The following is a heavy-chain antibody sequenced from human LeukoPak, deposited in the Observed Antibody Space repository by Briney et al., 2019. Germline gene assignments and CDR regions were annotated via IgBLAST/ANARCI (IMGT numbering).Heavy chain of an antibody. D-gene: IGHD1-26*01. J-gene: IGHJ3*02. CDR2: ISSNGGST. CDR3: ARVIAGAFPRGAFDI. Sequence: GGSLRLSCAASGFTFSTYAMHWVRQAPGKGLEYVSAISSNGGSTYYANSVKGRFTISRDNSKNTLYLQMGSLRAEDMAVYYCARVIAGAFPRGAFDIWGQGTMVTVTS. V-gene: IGHV3-64*01. CDR1: GFTFSTYA.